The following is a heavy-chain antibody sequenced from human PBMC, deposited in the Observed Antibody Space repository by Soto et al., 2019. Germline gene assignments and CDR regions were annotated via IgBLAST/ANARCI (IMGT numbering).Heavy chain of an antibody. J-gene: IGHJ4*02. D-gene: IGHD3-3*01. V-gene: IGHV1-2*04. CDR1: GYTFTGYY. Sequence: ASVKVSCKASGYTFTGYYMHWVRQAPGQGLEWMGWINPNSGGTNYAQKFQGWVTMTRDTSISTAYMELSRLRSDDTAVYYCARESVVRLRYLVWLSNSILHFDCWGQGTLVTVSS. CDR2: INPNSGGT. CDR3: ARESVVRLRYLVWLSNSILHFDC.